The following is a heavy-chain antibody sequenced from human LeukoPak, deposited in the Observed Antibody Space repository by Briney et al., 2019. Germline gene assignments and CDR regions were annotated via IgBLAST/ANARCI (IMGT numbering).Heavy chain of an antibody. CDR2: ISSSSSYI. Sequence: GGSLRLSCAASGFTFSSYSMNWVRQAPGKGLEWVSSISSSSSYIYYADSVKGRFTISRDNAKNSLYLQMNSLRAEDTAVYYCAIPVGYSYGTDAFDIWGQGTMVTVSS. CDR1: GFTFSSYS. CDR3: AIPVGYSYGTDAFDI. J-gene: IGHJ3*02. V-gene: IGHV3-21*01. D-gene: IGHD5-18*01.